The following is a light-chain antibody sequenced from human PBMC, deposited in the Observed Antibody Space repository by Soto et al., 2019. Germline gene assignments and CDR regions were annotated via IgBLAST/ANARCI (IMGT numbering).Light chain of an antibody. V-gene: IGKV1-39*01. CDR3: QQSYSLRGT. Sequence: DIQMTQSPSSLSASVGDRVTITCRASQSISSYLNWYQQKPGKAPKFVIYAASSLQSGVPSRFSGSGSGTDFTLTISSLQPEDFETYFCQQSYSLRGTFGQGTKVDIK. J-gene: IGKJ1*01. CDR2: AAS. CDR1: QSISSY.